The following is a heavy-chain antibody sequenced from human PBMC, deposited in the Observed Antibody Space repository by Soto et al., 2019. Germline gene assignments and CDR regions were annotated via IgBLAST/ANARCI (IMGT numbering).Heavy chain of an antibody. CDR1: GFTFSSYS. D-gene: IGHD6-13*01. Sequence: GSLRLSCAASGFTFSSYSMNWVRQAPGKGLEWVSSISSSSSYIYYADSVKGRFTISRDNAKNSLYLQMNSLRAEDTAVYYCAREGAAGLLTYNWFDPWGQGTLVTVSS. J-gene: IGHJ5*02. CDR3: AREGAAGLLTYNWFDP. CDR2: ISSSSSYI. V-gene: IGHV3-21*01.